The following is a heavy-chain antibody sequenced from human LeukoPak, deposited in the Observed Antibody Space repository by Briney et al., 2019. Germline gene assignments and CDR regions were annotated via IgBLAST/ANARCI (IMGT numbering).Heavy chain of an antibody. CDR1: GFTFSNYA. CDR3: AKHGFGVFEGY. Sequence: PGGSLRPSCAASGFTFSNYAMSWVRQAPGKGLEWVSAISGSASSTYHADSVKGRFTISRDNSKNTLYLQMNSLRAEDTAVYYCAKHGFGVFEGYWGQGTLVTVSS. V-gene: IGHV3-23*01. CDR2: ISGSASST. J-gene: IGHJ4*02. D-gene: IGHD3-10*01.